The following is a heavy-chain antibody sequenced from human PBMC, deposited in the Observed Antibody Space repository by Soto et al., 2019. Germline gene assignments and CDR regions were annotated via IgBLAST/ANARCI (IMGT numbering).Heavy chain of an antibody. D-gene: IGHD2-2*01. J-gene: IGHJ4*02. CDR1: GFSFSSYA. V-gene: IGHV3-23*01. CDR2: ISGSFGST. CDR3: AREDSIIIPAVSDF. Sequence: GGSLRLSCVASGFSFSSYAMNWVRQAPGKGLEWVSTISGSFGSTYYADSVQGRFTVSRDNAKSSVSLQMNTLRVEDTAVYYCAREDSIIIPAVSDFWGQGTLVTVSS.